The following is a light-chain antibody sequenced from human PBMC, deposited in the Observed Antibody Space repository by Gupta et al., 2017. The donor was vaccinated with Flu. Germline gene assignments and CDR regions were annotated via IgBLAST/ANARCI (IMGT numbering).Light chain of an antibody. J-gene: IGLJ1*01. V-gene: IGLV1-44*01. CDR1: SSNIGSNP. CDR2: FNN. Sequence: QSVLTQPPSASGTPGQRVTISCSGSSSNIGSNPVNWYQQLPGTAPELLIYFNNLRPSGVPDRFSAAKSGTSASLAISGLQSEDEAHYYCASWDDNLNGYVFGTGTRVTVL. CDR3: ASWDDNLNGYV.